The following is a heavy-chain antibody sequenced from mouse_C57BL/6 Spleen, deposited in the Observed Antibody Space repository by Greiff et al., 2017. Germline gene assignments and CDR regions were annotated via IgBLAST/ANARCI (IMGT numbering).Heavy chain of an antibody. Sequence: VQLQQPGAELVKPGASVKLSCKASGYTFTSYWMHWVKQRPGQGLEWIGMIHPNSGSTNYNEKFKSKATLTVDTSSSTAYMQLSSLTSEDSAVYYCASSDYYGSSYYAMDYWGQGTSVTVSS. CDR1: GYTFTSYW. V-gene: IGHV1-64*01. CDR2: IHPNSGST. D-gene: IGHD1-1*01. CDR3: ASSDYYGSSYYAMDY. J-gene: IGHJ4*01.